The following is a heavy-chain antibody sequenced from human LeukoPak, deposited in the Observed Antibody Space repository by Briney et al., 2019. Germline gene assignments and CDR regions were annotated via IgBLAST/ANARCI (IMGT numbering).Heavy chain of an antibody. CDR3: ARDRWDSSWSQGY. CDR2: IWYDGSNK. J-gene: IGHJ4*02. Sequence: PGGSLRLSCAASGFTFSSYGMHWVRQAPGKGLEWVAVIWYDGSNKYYADSVKGRFTISRDNSKNTLYLQMNSLRAEDTAVYYCARDRWDSSWSQGYWGQGTLVTVSS. V-gene: IGHV3-33*01. CDR1: GFTFSSYG. D-gene: IGHD6-13*01.